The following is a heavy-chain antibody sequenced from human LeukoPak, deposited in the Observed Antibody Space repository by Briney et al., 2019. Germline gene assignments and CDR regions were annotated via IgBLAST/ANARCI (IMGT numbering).Heavy chain of an antibody. Sequence: SETLSLTCAVYGGSFSGYYWSWIRQPPGNGLEWIGEINHSGSTNYNPSLKSRVAISVDTSKNQFSLKLSSVTAADTAVYYCARGPVQDFDYWGQGTLVTVSS. CDR1: GGSFSGYY. CDR2: INHSGST. V-gene: IGHV4-34*01. CDR3: ARGPVQDFDY. D-gene: IGHD1-1*01. J-gene: IGHJ4*02.